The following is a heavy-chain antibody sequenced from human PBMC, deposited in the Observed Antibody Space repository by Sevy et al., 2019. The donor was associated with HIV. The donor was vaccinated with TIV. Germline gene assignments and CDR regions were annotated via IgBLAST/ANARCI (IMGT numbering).Heavy chain of an antibody. Sequence: QSQTLSPTCAISGDSVSSNSAAWNWIRQSPSRGLEWLGRTYYRSKWYNDYAVSVKSRITINPDTSKNQFSLQLNSVTPEDTAVYYCARDQRGYSYGYPNYYGMDVWGQGTTVTVSS. CDR1: GDSVSSNSAA. CDR3: ARDQRGYSYGYPNYYGMDV. D-gene: IGHD5-18*01. V-gene: IGHV6-1*01. CDR2: TYYRSKWYN. J-gene: IGHJ6*02.